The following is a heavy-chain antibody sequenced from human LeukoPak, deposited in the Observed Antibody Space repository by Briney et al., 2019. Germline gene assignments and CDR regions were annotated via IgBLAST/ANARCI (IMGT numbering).Heavy chain of an antibody. D-gene: IGHD1-14*01. Sequence: SETLSPTCTVSGGSISSSSYYWGWIRQPPGKGLEWIGNIYYSGSTYYNPSLKSRVTISVDTSKNQFSLKLSSVTAADTAVYYCARDLRNRKGSHYWGQGTLVTVSS. CDR1: GGSISSSSYY. CDR3: ARDLRNRKGSHY. J-gene: IGHJ4*02. V-gene: IGHV4-39*07. CDR2: IYYSGST.